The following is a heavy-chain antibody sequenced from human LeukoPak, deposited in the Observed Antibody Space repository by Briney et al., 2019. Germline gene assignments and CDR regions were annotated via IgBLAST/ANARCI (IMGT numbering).Heavy chain of an antibody. CDR2: VSSTGGTT. D-gene: IGHD1-7*01. J-gene: IGHJ4*02. CDR1: GFTVSSNY. V-gene: IGHV3-23*01. CDR3: AKGSNWNYLYYFDY. Sequence: GGSLRLSCAASGFTVSSNYMSWVRQAPGKGLEWVSSVSSTGGTTYYADSVKGRFTISRDNSKNMLYLQMNSLRAEDTAVYYCAKGSNWNYLYYFDYWGQGTLVTVSS.